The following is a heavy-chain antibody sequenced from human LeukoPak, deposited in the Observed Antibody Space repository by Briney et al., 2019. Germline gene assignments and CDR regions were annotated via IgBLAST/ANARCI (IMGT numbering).Heavy chain of an antibody. J-gene: IGHJ3*02. CDR2: ISASGGST. D-gene: IGHD3-22*01. CDR1: GFTFSNYA. CDR3: AKEVYYFDTSGLYSFAFDI. Sequence: GGSLRLSCAASGFTFSNYAMTWVRQAPGKGLEWVSAISASGGSTYYADSVKGRFTISRDNSKNTLYLQMNSLRVEDTAVYYCAKEVYYFDTSGLYSFAFDIWGQGTMVTVPS. V-gene: IGHV3-23*01.